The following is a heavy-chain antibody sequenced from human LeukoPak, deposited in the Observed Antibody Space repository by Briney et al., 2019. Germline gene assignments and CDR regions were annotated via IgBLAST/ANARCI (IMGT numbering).Heavy chain of an antibody. CDR2: ISGDGGVT. J-gene: IGHJ4*02. CDR1: GFSFSESV. V-gene: IGHV3-23*01. Sequence: GGALRLSCVASGFSFSESVMSWVRQAPGKGVEGVSAISGDGGVTYYAASVKGRFTISRDNSKTAVYLQMNSLRAEDTATYYCAKVGYCTNNCFRTHDYWGQGALVTVSS. CDR3: AKVGYCTNNCFRTHDY. D-gene: IGHD2-8*01.